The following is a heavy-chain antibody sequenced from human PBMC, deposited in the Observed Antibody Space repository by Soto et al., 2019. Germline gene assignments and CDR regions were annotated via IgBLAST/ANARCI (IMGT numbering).Heavy chain of an antibody. D-gene: IGHD6-19*01. CDR3: AKDRSSGWYYGMDV. J-gene: IGHJ6*02. CDR2: ISYDGSNK. V-gene: IGHV3-30*18. Sequence: HPGGSLRLSCAASGFTFSSYGMHWVRQAPGKGLEWVAVISYDGSNKYYADSVKGRFTISRDNSKNTLYLQMNSLRAEDTAVYYCAKDRSSGWYYGMDVWGQGTTVTVSS. CDR1: GFTFSSYG.